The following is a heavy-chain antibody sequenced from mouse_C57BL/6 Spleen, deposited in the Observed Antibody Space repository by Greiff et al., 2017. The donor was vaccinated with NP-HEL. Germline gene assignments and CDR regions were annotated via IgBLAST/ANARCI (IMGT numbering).Heavy chain of an antibody. CDR3: ARGGYSSFAY. CDR2: INPGSGGT. CDR1: GYAFTNYL. Sequence: VQVVESGAELVRPGTSVKVSCKASGYAFTNYLIEGVKQRPGQGLEWIGVINPGSGGTNYNEKFKGKATLTADKSSSTAYMQLSSLTSEASAVYFCARGGYSSFAYWGQGTLVTVSA. V-gene: IGHV1-54*01. J-gene: IGHJ3*01. D-gene: IGHD2-3*01.